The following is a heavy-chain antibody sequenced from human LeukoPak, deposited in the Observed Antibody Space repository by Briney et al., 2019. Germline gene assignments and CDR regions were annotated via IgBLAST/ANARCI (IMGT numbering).Heavy chain of an antibody. CDR3: ARGGESVTAHFDY. J-gene: IGHJ4*02. Sequence: GGTLRLSCAASGFTFSSYGMSWVRQAPGKGLEWVSYISSSGSTIYYADSVKGRFTISRDNAKNSLYLQMNSLRAEDTAVYYCARGGESVTAHFDYWGQGTLVTVSS. CDR2: ISSSGSTI. CDR1: GFTFSSYG. V-gene: IGHV3-48*04. D-gene: IGHD3-10*01.